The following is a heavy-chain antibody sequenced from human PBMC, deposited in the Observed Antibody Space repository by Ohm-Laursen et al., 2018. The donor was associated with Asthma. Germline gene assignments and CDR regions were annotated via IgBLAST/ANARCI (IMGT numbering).Heavy chain of an antibody. CDR2: IYYSGST. J-gene: IGHJ4*02. CDR3: ARVTTVTDYYFDY. CDR1: GGSISSYY. Sequence: PSQTLSLTCIVSGGSISSYYWSWIRQPPGKGLEWIGYIYYSGSTNYNPSLKSRVTISVDTSKNQFSLKLSSVTAADTAVYYCARVTTVTDYYFDYWGQGTLVTVSS. V-gene: IGHV4-59*12. D-gene: IGHD4-17*01.